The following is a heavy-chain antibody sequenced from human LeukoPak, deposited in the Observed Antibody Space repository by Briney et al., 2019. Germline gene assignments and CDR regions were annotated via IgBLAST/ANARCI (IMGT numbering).Heavy chain of an antibody. CDR3: AKLAPLDGDYDY. Sequence: GGSLRLSCAASGFTFSSYWMHWVRQAPGKGLAWVSRINSNGSSTRYADSVKGRFTISRDNAKNTLYLQMNSLRAEDAALYYCAKLAPLDGDYDYWGQGTLVTVSS. CDR1: GFTFSSYW. V-gene: IGHV3-74*01. CDR2: INSNGSST. J-gene: IGHJ4*02. D-gene: IGHD4-17*01.